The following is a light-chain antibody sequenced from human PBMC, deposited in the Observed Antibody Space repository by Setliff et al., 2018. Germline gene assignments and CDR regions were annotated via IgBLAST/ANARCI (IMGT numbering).Light chain of an antibody. CDR1: SSDIGGYNY. CDR3: CSYAGSYTVI. J-gene: IGLJ2*01. Sequence: QSALTQPASVSGSPGQSITISCTGTSSDIGGYNYVSWYQQHPGKAPKLMIYDVNKRPSGVPDRFSDSKSGNTASLTISGLQAEDEADYYCCSYAGSYTVIFGGGTKGTVL. V-gene: IGLV2-11*01. CDR2: DVN.